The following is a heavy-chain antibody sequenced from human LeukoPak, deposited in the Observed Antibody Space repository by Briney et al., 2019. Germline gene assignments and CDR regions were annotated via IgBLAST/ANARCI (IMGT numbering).Heavy chain of an antibody. CDR2: ISDSGGST. CDR1: GFTFRTYA. V-gene: IGHV3-23*01. Sequence: GGSLRLSCAASGFTFRTYAMSWVRQAPGKGLEWASDISDSGGSTHYADSVKGRFTISRDNSKNTLYLQMSSLRAEDTAVYFCAKIRGYSYGYGDYWGQGTLVTVSS. CDR3: AKIRGYSYGYGDY. J-gene: IGHJ4*02. D-gene: IGHD5-18*01.